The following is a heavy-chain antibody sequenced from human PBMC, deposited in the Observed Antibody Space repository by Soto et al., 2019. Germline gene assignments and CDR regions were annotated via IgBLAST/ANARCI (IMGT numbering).Heavy chain of an antibody. CDR2: IHYGGNA. CDR1: GGSINTYNLF. D-gene: IGHD2-21*02. V-gene: IGHV4-39*01. Sequence: SETLSLTCTVSGGSINTYNLFWAWVRQPPGKGLEWIASIHYGGNAYYSPSLTTRATISRDTSKNRVSLELTSVTAADTAVYFCARLTVTLDLWGQGTLVTVSS. CDR3: ARLTVTLDL. J-gene: IGHJ4*02.